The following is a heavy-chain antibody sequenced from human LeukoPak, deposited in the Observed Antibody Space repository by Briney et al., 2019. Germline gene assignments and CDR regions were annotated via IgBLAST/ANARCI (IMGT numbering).Heavy chain of an antibody. Sequence: PSETLSLTCAVYGGSFSGYYWSWIRQPPGKGLEWIGEISHSGSTNYNPSLKSRVTISVDTSKNQFSLKLSSVTAADTAVYYCARVPTPNYYDKRSWFDPWGQGTLVTVSS. V-gene: IGHV4-34*01. CDR2: ISHSGST. D-gene: IGHD3-22*01. J-gene: IGHJ5*02. CDR3: ARVPTPNYYDKRSWFDP. CDR1: GGSFSGYY.